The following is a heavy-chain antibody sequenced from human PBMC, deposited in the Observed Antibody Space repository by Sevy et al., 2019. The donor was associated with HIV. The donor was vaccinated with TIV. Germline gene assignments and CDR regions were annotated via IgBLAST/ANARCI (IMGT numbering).Heavy chain of an antibody. CDR1: GFTFSSYW. CDR3: ARASTWFGELLNYYYYGMDV. CDR2: IKQDGSEK. J-gene: IGHJ6*02. Sequence: GGSLRLSCAASGFTFSSYWMSWVRQAPGKGLEWVANIKQDGSEKYYVDSVKGRFTISRDNAKNSRYLQMNSLRAEDTAVYYCARASTWFGELLNYYYYGMDVWGQGTTVTVSS. V-gene: IGHV3-7*01. D-gene: IGHD3-10*01.